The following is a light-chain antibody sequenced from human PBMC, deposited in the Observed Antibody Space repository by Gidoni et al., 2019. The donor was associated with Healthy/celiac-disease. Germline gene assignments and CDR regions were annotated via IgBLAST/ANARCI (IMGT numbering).Light chain of an antibody. Sequence: DIQMTQSPSSLSASVGDRVTIPCRASQGIRNYLAWYQQKPGKVPKLLIYAASTLKSGVPSRFSGSGSGTDFTLTISSLQPEDVATYYCQKYNSAPLFTFGPGTKVDIK. CDR3: QKYNSAPLFT. CDR2: AAS. J-gene: IGKJ3*01. CDR1: QGIRNY. V-gene: IGKV1-27*01.